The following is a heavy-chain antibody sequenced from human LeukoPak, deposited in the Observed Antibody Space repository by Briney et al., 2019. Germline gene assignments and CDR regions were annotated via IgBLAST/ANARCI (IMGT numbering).Heavy chain of an antibody. D-gene: IGHD1-26*01. J-gene: IGHJ4*02. CDR2: IKEDGSEK. CDR3: ATVFKGSSLQDY. V-gene: IGHV3-7*01. CDR1: GFTFSYYW. Sequence: GGSLRLSCAASGFTFSYYWMTWVRQAPGKGLEWVANIKEDGSEKYYVDSVKGRFTISRDNAKNALYLQMNSLRAEDTAVYYCATVFKGSSLQDYWGQGTLVTVSS.